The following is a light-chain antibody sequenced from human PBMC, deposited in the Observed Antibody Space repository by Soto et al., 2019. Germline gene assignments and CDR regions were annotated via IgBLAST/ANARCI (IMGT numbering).Light chain of an antibody. Sequence: EIVLTQSPATLSLSPGERATLSCRASQSVSSYLSWYQQKHGQAPRLLIYDASNRAAGIPARFSGSGSGTDFTLTISSLDPEVFAVYYCQQRSDWPLTFGGGTKVEIK. CDR1: QSVSSY. J-gene: IGKJ4*01. CDR3: QQRSDWPLT. CDR2: DAS. V-gene: IGKV3-11*01.